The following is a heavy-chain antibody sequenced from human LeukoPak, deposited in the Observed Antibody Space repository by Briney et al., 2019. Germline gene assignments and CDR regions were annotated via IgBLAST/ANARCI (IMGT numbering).Heavy chain of an antibody. CDR1: GFTFSSYA. D-gene: IGHD2-15*01. CDR3: AKVPNCSGGSCYYHSSGYFDY. CDR2: ISGSGGST. Sequence: GGSLRLSCAASGFTFSSYAMSWVRQAPGKGLEWVSAISGSGGSTYYADSVKGRFTISRDNSKNTLYLQMNSLRAEDTAVYYCAKVPNCSGGSCYYHSSGYFDYWGQGTLVTVSS. V-gene: IGHV3-23*01. J-gene: IGHJ4*02.